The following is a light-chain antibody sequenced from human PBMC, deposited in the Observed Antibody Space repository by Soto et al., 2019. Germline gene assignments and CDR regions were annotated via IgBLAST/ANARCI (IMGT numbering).Light chain of an antibody. CDR1: QSVSSN. J-gene: IGKJ5*01. CDR3: QQYNNWHFIT. CDR2: GAS. Sequence: EILIAQSPATLSVSPGERATLSCRASQSVSSNLAWYQQKPGQAPMLLIYGASTRANGIPARFSGSVSGTEFTLTISSLQPDDFANYYCQQYNNWHFITFGQGTRLEIK. V-gene: IGKV3-15*01.